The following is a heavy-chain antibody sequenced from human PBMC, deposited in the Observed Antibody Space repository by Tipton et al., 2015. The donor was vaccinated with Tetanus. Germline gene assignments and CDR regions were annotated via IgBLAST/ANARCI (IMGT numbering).Heavy chain of an antibody. D-gene: IGHD6-19*01. CDR3: AKQLRQWLVPEDS. CDR1: GGSISGSSHY. Sequence: TLSLTCTVSGGSISGSSHYWGWIRQPPGKGLEWIGNIYYSGTTYYNPSLRTRVTISVYTSKNQFSLKLTSVTATDTAVYFCAKQLRQWLVPEDSWGQGTLVTVSS. J-gene: IGHJ5*01. CDR2: IYYSGTT. V-gene: IGHV4-39*01.